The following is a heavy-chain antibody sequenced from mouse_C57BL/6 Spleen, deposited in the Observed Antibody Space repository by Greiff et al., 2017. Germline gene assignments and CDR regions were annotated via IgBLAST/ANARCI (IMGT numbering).Heavy chain of an antibody. CDR1: GYTFTSYW. Sequence: QVQLQQPGTELVKPGASVKLSCKASGYTFTSYWMHWVKQRPGQGLEWIGNINPSNGGTNYNEKFKSKATLTVDKSSSTAYMQLSSLTSEDSAVYYCARGGIYYGYEYYFDYWGQGTTLTVSS. CDR3: ARGGIYYGYEYYFDY. D-gene: IGHD2-2*01. CDR2: INPSNGGT. J-gene: IGHJ2*01. V-gene: IGHV1-53*01.